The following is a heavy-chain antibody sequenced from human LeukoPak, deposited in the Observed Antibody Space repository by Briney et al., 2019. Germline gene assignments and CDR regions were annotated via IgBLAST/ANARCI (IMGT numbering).Heavy chain of an antibody. J-gene: IGHJ4*02. CDR2: IYYSGGT. V-gene: IGHV4-59*01. CDR3: ARSWGGSQSYDFDS. Sequence: GSLRLSCAASGFTFSSYSMNWVRQPPGERPEWIGYIYYSGGTNYNPSLQSRVTISVDTSNNQFSLKLNSVTAADTAMYYCARSWGGSQSYDFDSWGQGTLVTVSS. CDR1: GFTFSSYS. D-gene: IGHD3-16*01.